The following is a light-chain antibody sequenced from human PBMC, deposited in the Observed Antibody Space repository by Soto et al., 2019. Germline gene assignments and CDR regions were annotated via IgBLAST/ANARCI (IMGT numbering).Light chain of an antibody. J-gene: IGLJ2*01. V-gene: IGLV2-14*01. CDR3: SSYTSSSTLVV. Sequence: QSALTQPASVSGSPGQSITISCTGTISDVGGYNYVSWYQQHPGKAPKLMIYDVSNRPSGGSNRFSGSKSGNTASLTISGLQAEDEADHYCSSYTSSSTLVVFGGGTKLTVL. CDR1: ISDVGGYNY. CDR2: DVS.